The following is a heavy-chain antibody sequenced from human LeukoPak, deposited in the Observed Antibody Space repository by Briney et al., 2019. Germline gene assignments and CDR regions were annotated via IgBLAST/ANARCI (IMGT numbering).Heavy chain of an antibody. D-gene: IGHD3-16*02. J-gene: IGHJ5*02. Sequence: SETLSLTCAVYGGSFSGYCWSWIRQPPGKGLEWIGEINHSGSTNYNPSLKSRVTISVDTSKNQFSLKLSSVTAADTAVYYCARVVPDYVWGSYRYFGWFDPWGQGTLVTVSS. CDR3: ARVVPDYVWGSYRYFGWFDP. CDR2: INHSGST. V-gene: IGHV4-34*01. CDR1: GGSFSGYC.